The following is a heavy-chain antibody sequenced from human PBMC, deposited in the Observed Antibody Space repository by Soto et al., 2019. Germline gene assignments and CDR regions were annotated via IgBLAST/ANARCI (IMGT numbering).Heavy chain of an antibody. CDR1: CCSITSGTLY. CDR3: ASDGGNRYDVLAA. J-gene: IGHJ5*02. Sequence: SLAMSVTSSVACCSITSGTLYCVCIRHTPGKGLEWIGYIYYTGSTNYNPSLTGRVTISTATSKNQFSLELSSVTAADTAFYYCASDGGNRYDVLAAWGQRTPVTVSS. D-gene: IGHD3-22*01. CDR2: IYYTGST. V-gene: IGHV4-61*01.